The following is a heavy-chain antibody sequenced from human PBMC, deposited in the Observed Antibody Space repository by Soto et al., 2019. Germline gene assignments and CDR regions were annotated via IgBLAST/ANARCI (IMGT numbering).Heavy chain of an antibody. V-gene: IGHV4-59*01. D-gene: IGHD3-9*01. CDR3: AGNYDILTGPIDY. CDR2: IYYSGST. Sequence: SETLSLTCPVSGGSISRYYWSWIRQPPGKGLEWIGYIYYSGSTNYNPSLKSRVTISVDTSKNQFSLKLSSVTAADTAVCYCAGNYDILTGPIDYWGQGTLVTVSS. J-gene: IGHJ4*02. CDR1: GGSISRYY.